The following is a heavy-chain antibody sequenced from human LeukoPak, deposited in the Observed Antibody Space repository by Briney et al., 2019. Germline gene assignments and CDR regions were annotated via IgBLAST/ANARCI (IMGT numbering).Heavy chain of an antibody. CDR3: AKDTVELALD. J-gene: IGHJ4*02. D-gene: IGHD5-24*01. V-gene: IGHV3-30*02. CDR2: IRYDGSIQ. Sequence: GGSLRLSCAASGFTFSSFGMHWVRQAPGKGLEWVTFIRYDGSIQYYADSVMGRFTISRDNSKNTLYLQMNSLRVEDTALYYCAKDTVELALDWGQGTLVTVSS. CDR1: GFTFSSFG.